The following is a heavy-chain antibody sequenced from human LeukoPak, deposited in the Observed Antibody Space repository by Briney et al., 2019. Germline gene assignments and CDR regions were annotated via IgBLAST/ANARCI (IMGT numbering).Heavy chain of an antibody. D-gene: IGHD3-22*01. Sequence: SETLSLTCAVSGGSISSGGYSWSWIRQPPGKGLEWIGYIYHSGSTYYNPSLKSRVTISVDRSKNQFSLKLSSVTAADTAVYYCARACYDSSGYYSWWFDPWGQGTLVTVSS. CDR2: IYHSGST. CDR1: GGSISSGGYS. CDR3: ARACYDSSGYYSWWFDP. J-gene: IGHJ5*02. V-gene: IGHV4-30-2*01.